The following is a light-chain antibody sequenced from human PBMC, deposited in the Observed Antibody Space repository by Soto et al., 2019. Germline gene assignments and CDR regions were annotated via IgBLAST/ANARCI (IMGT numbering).Light chain of an antibody. J-gene: IGLJ2*01. Sequence: QSALTQPPSASGYPGQSVTISCTGTSSDVGGYNYVSWYQQHPGKAPKLMIYEVSKRPSGVPDRFSGSKSGNTASLTVSGLQAEDEAAYYCSSYAGSNNLGVFGGGTKLTV. CDR3: SSYAGSNNLGV. V-gene: IGLV2-8*01. CDR1: SSDVGGYNY. CDR2: EVS.